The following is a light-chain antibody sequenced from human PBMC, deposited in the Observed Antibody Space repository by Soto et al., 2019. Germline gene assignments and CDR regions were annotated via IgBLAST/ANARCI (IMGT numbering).Light chain of an antibody. CDR3: QQFDSSVT. CDR2: GAS. Sequence: EIVLTQSPGSLSLSPGERATLSCRASQSVSRTFFAWYQQRPGQAPRLLMYGASSRATGIPERFSGSGSGTDFTLTISRLEPEEFAVYYCQQFDSSVTVGQGTKVEIK. V-gene: IGKV3-20*01. J-gene: IGKJ1*01. CDR1: QSVSRTF.